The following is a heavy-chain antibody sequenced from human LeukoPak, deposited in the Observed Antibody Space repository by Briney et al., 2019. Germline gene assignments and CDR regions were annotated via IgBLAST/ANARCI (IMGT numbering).Heavy chain of an antibody. V-gene: IGHV3-64D*06. D-gene: IGHD3-22*01. Sequence: PGGSLRLSCSASGFTFSTYPMHWVRQAPGKGLEYVSAISNNGGTTYYADSVKGRFTSSRDNSKNTLYLQMSSLRTEDTAVYYCVRSMYYYDSSGSNWFDPWGQGTLVTVSS. J-gene: IGHJ5*02. CDR3: VRSMYYYDSSGSNWFDP. CDR2: ISNNGGTT. CDR1: GFTFSTYP.